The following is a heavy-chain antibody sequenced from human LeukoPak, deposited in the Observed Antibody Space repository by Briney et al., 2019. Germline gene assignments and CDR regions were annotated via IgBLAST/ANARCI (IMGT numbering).Heavy chain of an antibody. V-gene: IGHV3-23*01. CDR2: ISGSGGST. D-gene: IGHD3-3*01. CDR1: GFTFSNAW. J-gene: IGHJ4*02. Sequence: GGSLRLSCAASGFTFSNAWMSWVRQAPGKGLEWVSAISGSGGSTYYADSVKGRFTISRDNSKNTLYLQMNSLRAEDTAVYYCAKEDYDFWSGYPDYWGQGTLVTVSS. CDR3: AKEDYDFWSGYPDY.